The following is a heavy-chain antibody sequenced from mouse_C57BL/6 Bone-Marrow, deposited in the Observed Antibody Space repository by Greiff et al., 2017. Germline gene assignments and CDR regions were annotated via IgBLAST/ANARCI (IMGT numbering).Heavy chain of an antibody. CDR3: ARPYYSTYWYFDV. CDR2: IYPVIGST. J-gene: IGHJ1*03. D-gene: IGHD2-5*01. Sequence: QVQLQQPGAELVKPGASVTMSCTASGYTFTSYWITWVKLRPGQGLKWIGDIYPVIGSTNYNEKFKSKVTLTVDTSSSTAYMQLSSLTSEDSSVYNCARPYYSTYWYFDVWGTGTTVTVSS. CDR1: GYTFTSYW. V-gene: IGHV1-55*01.